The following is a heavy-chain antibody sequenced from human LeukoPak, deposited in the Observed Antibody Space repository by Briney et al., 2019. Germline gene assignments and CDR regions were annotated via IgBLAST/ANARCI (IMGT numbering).Heavy chain of an antibody. J-gene: IGHJ3*02. V-gene: IGHV3-53*01. CDR2: IYSGGST. CDR1: WFTVSGNY. CDR3: ARVNGFDAFDI. Sequence: GGSLRLSCAASWFTVSGNYMSWVRQAPGKGLEWVSVIYSGGSTYYADSVKGRFTISRENAKNSLYLQMNSLRAEDTAVYYCARVNGFDAFDIWGQGTMVTVSS. D-gene: IGHD6-25*01.